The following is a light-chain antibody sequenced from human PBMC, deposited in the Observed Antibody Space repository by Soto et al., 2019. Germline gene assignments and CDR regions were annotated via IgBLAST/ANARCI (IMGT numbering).Light chain of an antibody. CDR3: QHYGISPPWT. Sequence: EIVLTQSPGTLSLSPGDRATLSCRASQSISGTYLAWYQQKPGRAPRILIYGASNRATGIPDRFSGSGSGTDFTLTISRLEPEDFAVYYCQHYGISPPWTFGQGTKVEIK. J-gene: IGKJ1*01. CDR2: GAS. V-gene: IGKV3-20*01. CDR1: QSISGTY.